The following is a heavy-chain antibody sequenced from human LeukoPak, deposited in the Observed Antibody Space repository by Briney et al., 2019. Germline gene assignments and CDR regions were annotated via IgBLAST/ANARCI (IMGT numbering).Heavy chain of an antibody. Sequence: PSETLSLTCAVYGGSFSGYYWSWIRQPPGKGLEWIGYIYYSGSTNYNPSLKSRVTISVDTSKNQFSLKLSSVTAADTAVYYCARQGSGPGYAFDIWGQGTMVTVSS. J-gene: IGHJ3*02. CDR3: ARQGSGPGYAFDI. CDR1: GGSFSGYY. D-gene: IGHD1-1*01. CDR2: IYYSGST. V-gene: IGHV4-59*08.